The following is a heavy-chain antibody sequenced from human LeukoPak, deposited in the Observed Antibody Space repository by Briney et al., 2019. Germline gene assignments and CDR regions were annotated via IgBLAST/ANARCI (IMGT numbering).Heavy chain of an antibody. CDR2: INAGNGNT. J-gene: IGHJ6*02. Sequence: ASVKVSCKVSGYTFTNSAMHWVRQAPGQRLEWMGWINAGNGNTKYSQRFQGRVTITRDTSASTAYMELSSLRSEDTAVYYCARSYYGDYEGYYYYYGMDVWGQGTTVTVSS. D-gene: IGHD4-17*01. CDR3: ARSYYGDYEGYYYYYGMDV. CDR1: GYTFTNSA. V-gene: IGHV1-3*01.